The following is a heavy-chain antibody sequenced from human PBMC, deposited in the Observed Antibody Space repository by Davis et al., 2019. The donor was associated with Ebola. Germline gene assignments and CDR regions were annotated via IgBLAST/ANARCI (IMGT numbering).Heavy chain of an antibody. V-gene: IGHV3-30*04. D-gene: IGHD3-22*01. CDR2: ISYDGSNK. CDR3: ASTKWLSRFDY. Sequence: GESLKISCTASGFTFSSYALHWVRQAPGKGLEWVAVISYDGSNKYYADSVKGRFTISRDNSKNTLYLQMNSLRAEDTAVYYCASTKWLSRFDYWGQGTLVTVSS. CDR1: GFTFSSYA. J-gene: IGHJ4*02.